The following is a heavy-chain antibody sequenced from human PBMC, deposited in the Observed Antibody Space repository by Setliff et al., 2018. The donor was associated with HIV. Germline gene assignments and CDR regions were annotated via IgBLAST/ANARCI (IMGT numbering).Heavy chain of an antibody. J-gene: IGHJ6*02. CDR3: ARDAAESGYDSAYYYYYGMDV. CDR2: IYYSGST. CDR1: GVSISSGSYY. Sequence: SETLSLTCTVSGVSISSGSYYWSWIRQHPGKGLEWIGYIYYSGSTYYNPSLKSRVTISVDTSKNQFSLKLSSVTAADTAVYYCARDAAESGYDSAYYYYYGMDVWGQGTTVTVSS. D-gene: IGHD5-12*01. V-gene: IGHV4-31*03.